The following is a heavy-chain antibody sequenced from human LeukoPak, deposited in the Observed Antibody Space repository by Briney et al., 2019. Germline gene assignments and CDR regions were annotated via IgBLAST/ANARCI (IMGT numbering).Heavy chain of an antibody. J-gene: IGHJ5*02. V-gene: IGHV1-69*04. CDR1: GGTFSSYA. D-gene: IGHD1-20*01. CDR3: ARDALYNWNLNWFDP. CDR2: IIPILGIA. Sequence: SVKVSCKASGGTFSSYAISWVRQAPGQGLEWMGRIIPILGIANYAQKFQGRVTITADKSTSTAYMELRSLRSDDTAVYYCARDALYNWNLNWFDPWGQGTLVTVSS.